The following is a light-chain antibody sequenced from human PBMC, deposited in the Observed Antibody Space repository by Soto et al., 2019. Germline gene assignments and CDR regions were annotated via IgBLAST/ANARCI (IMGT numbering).Light chain of an antibody. J-gene: IGKJ1*01. V-gene: IGKV1-39*01. CDR3: QQYSTYST. CDR2: DAS. CDR1: QSISSY. Sequence: DIQMTQSPSSLSASVGDRVTITCRASQSISSYLNWYQQKPGKAPKLLIYDASALPRGVPSRFSGSGSGTKFTLTIASLQPDDFATYYCQQYSTYSTFGQGTKVDIK.